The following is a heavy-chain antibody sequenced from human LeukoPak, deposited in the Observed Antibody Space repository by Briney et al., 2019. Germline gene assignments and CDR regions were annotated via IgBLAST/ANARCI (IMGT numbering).Heavy chain of an antibody. CDR2: IYYSGST. D-gene: IGHD6-13*01. V-gene: IGHV4-39*01. CDR1: GGSISSSSYY. CDR3: ASLIKRSIAAAGTEFDY. Sequence: SETLSLTCTVSGGSISSSSYYWGWIRQPPGKGLGWIGSIYYSGSTYYNPSLKSRVTISVDTSKNQFSLKLSSVTAADTAVYYCASLIKRSIAAAGTEFDYWGQGTLVTVSS. J-gene: IGHJ4*02.